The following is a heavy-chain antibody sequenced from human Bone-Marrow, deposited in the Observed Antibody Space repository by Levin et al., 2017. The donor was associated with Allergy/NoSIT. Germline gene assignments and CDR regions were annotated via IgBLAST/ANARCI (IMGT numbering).Heavy chain of an antibody. J-gene: IGHJ1*01. D-gene: IGHD6-19*01. CDR2: LSGNGLMT. CDR1: GFSLGNYA. CDR3: AKRDVDSSDWSGLFQS. Sequence: GGSLRLSCAASGFSLGNYAMNWVRQAPGKGLQWVAALSGNGLMTYYADSVKGRFTISRDTAKNTLYLQMNSLRADDTAIYYCAKRDVDSSDWSGLFQSWGPGTLVTVSS. V-gene: IGHV3-23*01.